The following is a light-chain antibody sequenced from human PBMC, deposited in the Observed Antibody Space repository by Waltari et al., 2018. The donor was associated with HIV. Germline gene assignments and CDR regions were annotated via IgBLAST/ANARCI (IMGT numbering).Light chain of an antibody. CDR3: QSYDNSLNGWV. J-gene: IGLJ3*02. V-gene: IGLV1-40*01. CDR1: RANNGAGHE. Sequence: QSPLTQPPSVSGAPGQWVTISSTGSRANNGAGHEVQGFKQVPGTAPKLLIYNNKDRPSGVPDRFSGSKSGTSASLAITGLQAEDESDYYCQSYDNSLNGWVFGGGTKLTVL. CDR2: NNK.